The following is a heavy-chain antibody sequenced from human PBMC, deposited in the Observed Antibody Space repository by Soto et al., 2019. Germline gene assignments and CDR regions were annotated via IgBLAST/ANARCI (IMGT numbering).Heavy chain of an antibody. CDR1: GYPFTSYY. CDR3: ASCVSDGSDGDN. J-gene: IGHJ4*02. D-gene: IGHD1-26*01. CDR2: INPTDGTT. Sequence: QVQLVQSEAELMKPGTSVKVSCKTSGYPFTSYYMYWVRQAPGQGLEWMGVINPTDGTTTFAQKFHARLTITRDTSTSTVNMGLISLRFADTAVYYCASCVSDGSDGDNWGQATLVAVSS. V-gene: IGHV1-46*01.